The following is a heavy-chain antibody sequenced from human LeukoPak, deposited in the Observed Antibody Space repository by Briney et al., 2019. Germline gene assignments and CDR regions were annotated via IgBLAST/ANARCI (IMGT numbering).Heavy chain of an antibody. D-gene: IGHD5-12*01. Sequence: PGGSLRLSCAASGFTFDDYAMHWVRQAPGKGLEWVSGISWNSGSIGYADSVKGRFTISRDNAKNSLYLQMNSLRAEDTALYYCAKGRGYDIKHIFDYWGQGTLVTVSS. CDR1: GFTFDDYA. J-gene: IGHJ4*02. CDR2: ISWNSGSI. CDR3: AKGRGYDIKHIFDY. V-gene: IGHV3-9*01.